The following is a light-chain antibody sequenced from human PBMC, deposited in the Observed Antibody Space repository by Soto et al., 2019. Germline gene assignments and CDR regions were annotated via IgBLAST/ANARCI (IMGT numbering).Light chain of an antibody. CDR1: SSNIGAGYD. CDR3: QSYDISLTGVI. Sequence: QLVLTQPPSVSTAPGQRVTISCTGSSSNIGAGYDVHWYRQLPGTAPKLLIYGNRNRPSGVPDRFSASKSGTSASLAITGLLAEDEANYYCQSYDISLTGVIFGGGTKLTFL. V-gene: IGLV1-40*01. CDR2: GNR. J-gene: IGLJ2*01.